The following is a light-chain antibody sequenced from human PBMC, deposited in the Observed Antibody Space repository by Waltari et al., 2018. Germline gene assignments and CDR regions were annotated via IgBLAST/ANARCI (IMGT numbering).Light chain of an antibody. J-gene: IGLJ3*02. V-gene: IGLV2-11*01. CDR3: CSYAGSTSWL. Sequence: QSALTQPRSVSGSPGQSVAISCTGTNSDVGGYNYVSWYQHHPGKAPKLMICDVNKRPSGVPDRFSGSKSGNTASLTISGLQAEDEAEYYCCSYAGSTSWLFGGGTKLTVL. CDR2: DVN. CDR1: NSDVGGYNY.